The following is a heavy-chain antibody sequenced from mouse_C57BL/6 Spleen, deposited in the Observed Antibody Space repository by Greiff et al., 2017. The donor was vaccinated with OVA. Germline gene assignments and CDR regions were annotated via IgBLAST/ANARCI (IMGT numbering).Heavy chain of an antibody. CDR1: GFTFSSYA. V-gene: IGHV5-4*01. D-gene: IGHD1-1*01. CDR3: AREDYGSSYVGYAMDY. Sequence: DVKLVESGGGLVKPGGSLKLSCAASGFTFSSYAMSWVRQTPEKRLEWVATISDGGSYTYYPDNVKGRFTISRDNAKNNLYLQMSHLKSEDTAMYYCAREDYGSSYVGYAMDYWGQGTSVTVSS. CDR2: ISDGGSYT. J-gene: IGHJ4*01.